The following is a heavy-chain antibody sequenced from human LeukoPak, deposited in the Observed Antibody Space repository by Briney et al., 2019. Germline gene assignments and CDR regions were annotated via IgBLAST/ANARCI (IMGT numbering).Heavy chain of an antibody. D-gene: IGHD4-11*01. CDR1: GGSSSGYY. J-gene: IGHJ5*02. CDR2: INHSGST. V-gene: IGHV4-34*01. Sequence: SETLSLTCAVYGGSSSGYYWSWIRQPPGKGLEWIGEINHSGSTNYNPSLKSRVTISVDTSKNQFSLKLSSVTAADTAVYYCARHLEFSRIAYSNLWFDPWGQGTLVTVSS. CDR3: ARHLEFSRIAYSNLWFDP.